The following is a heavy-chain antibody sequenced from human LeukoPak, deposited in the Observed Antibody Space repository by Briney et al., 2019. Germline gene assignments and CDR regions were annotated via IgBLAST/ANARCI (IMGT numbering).Heavy chain of an antibody. J-gene: IGHJ4*02. D-gene: IGHD6-13*01. CDR3: TRGQGIAAH. CDR1: GFTFSTHA. Sequence: GGSLRLSCAASGFTFSTHAMHWVRQAPGKGLEWVAVISYDGSNKWYTDSVKGRFTISRDNSKNTLYLQMNSLRAEDTAVYYCTRGQGIAAHWGQGTLVTVSS. V-gene: IGHV3-30*03. CDR2: ISYDGSNK.